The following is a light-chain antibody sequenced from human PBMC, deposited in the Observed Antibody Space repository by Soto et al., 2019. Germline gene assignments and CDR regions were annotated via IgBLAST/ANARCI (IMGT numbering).Light chain of an antibody. CDR2: AAS. V-gene: IGKV1-39*01. CDR1: QDFSNY. J-gene: IGKJ1*01. CDR3: QQSYNNPWT. Sequence: DIPLTQSPSFLSESVGDRFTITCRASQDFSNYLAWYQQKPGKAPKLLIYAASSLQSGVPSRFSGSGSGTDFTLTISSLQPEDFATYYCQQSYNNPWTFGQGAKVDI.